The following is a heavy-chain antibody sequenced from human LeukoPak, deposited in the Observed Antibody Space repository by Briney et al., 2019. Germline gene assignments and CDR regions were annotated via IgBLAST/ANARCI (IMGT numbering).Heavy chain of an antibody. Sequence: GGSLRLSCAASQFTFSTYSMNWVRQAPGEGLEWVSSISSSSTYIYYADSVKGRFTISRDNAKNSLYLQMNSLRAEDTAVYYCARDPGTYYFGMDVWGQGTVVTVSS. CDR2: ISSSSTYI. D-gene: IGHD1-14*01. J-gene: IGHJ6*02. CDR3: ARDPGTYYFGMDV. V-gene: IGHV3-21*01. CDR1: QFTFSTYS.